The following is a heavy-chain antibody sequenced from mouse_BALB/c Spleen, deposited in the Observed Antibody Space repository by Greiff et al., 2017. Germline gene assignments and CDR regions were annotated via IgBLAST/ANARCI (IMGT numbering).Heavy chain of an antibody. Sequence: EVQLQQSGAELVKPGASVKLSCTASGFNIKDTYMHWVKQRPEQGLEWIGRIDPANGNTKYDPKFQGKATITADTSSNTAYLQLSSLTSEDTAVYYCASSYYYGSSYDYYAMDYWGQGTSVTVSS. D-gene: IGHD1-1*01. V-gene: IGHV14-3*02. CDR2: IDPANGNT. J-gene: IGHJ4*01. CDR1: GFNIKDTY. CDR3: ASSYYYGSSYDYYAMDY.